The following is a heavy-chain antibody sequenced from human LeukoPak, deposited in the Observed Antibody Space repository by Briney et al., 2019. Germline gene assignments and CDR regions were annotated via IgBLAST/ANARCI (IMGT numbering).Heavy chain of an antibody. CDR2: INHSGST. D-gene: IGHD6-6*01. CDR1: GFTVSSNY. V-gene: IGHV4-34*01. J-gene: IGHJ4*02. CDR3: ARGQGWGIAARPYVY. Sequence: GSLRLSCAASGFTVSSNYMSWVRQAPGKGLEWIGEINHSGSTNYNPSLKSRVTISVDTSKNQFSLKLSSVTAADTAVYYCARGQGWGIAARPYVYWGQGTLVTVSS.